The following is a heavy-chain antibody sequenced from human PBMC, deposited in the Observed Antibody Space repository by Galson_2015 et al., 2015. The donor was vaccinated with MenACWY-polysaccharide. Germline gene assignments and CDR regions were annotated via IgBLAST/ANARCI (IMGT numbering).Heavy chain of an antibody. V-gene: IGHV3-7*01. J-gene: IGHJ4*02. Sequence: SLRLSCATSGFSFSHYWMTWVRQAPGKGLEWLANIKGDGSLTSSVDSVKGRFTTSRDNNRNSLFLQMDSLTAEDTAIYYCGKDSNNYYVDAWGQGTLVTVSS. CDR3: GKDSNNYYVDA. D-gene: IGHD1-1*01. CDR1: GFSFSHYW. CDR2: IKGDGSLT.